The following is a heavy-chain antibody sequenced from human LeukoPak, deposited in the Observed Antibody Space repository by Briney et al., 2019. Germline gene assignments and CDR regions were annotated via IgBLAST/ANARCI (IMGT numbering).Heavy chain of an antibody. D-gene: IGHD4-17*01. CDR3: ARQREGTTVTNFDY. Sequence: GESLKISCKGSGYSFTSYWIGWVRQMPGKGLEWMGIIYPGDSETRYSPAFQGQVTISADKSISTAYLQRSSLKASDTAMYFSARQREGTTVTNFDYWGQGTLVTVSS. CDR1: GYSFTSYW. V-gene: IGHV5-51*01. J-gene: IGHJ4*02. CDR2: IYPGDSET.